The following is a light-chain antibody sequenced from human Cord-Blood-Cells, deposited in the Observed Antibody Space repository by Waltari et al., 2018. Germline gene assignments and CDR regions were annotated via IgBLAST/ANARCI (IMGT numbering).Light chain of an antibody. CDR2: DVS. CDR3: CSYAGSYTFVV. CDR1: SCDACGSNY. V-gene: IGLV2-11*01. Sequence: HSALTQPRPVSGSPGPSVTIPCPATSCDACGSNYFSWYQQHPGKAPKLMIYDVSKRPSGVPDRFSGSKSGNTASLTISGLQAEDEADYYCCSYAGSYTFVVFGGGTKLTVL. J-gene: IGLJ2*01.